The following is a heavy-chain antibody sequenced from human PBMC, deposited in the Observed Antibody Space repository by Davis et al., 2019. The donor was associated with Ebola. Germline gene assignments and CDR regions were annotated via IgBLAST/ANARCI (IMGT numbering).Heavy chain of an antibody. Sequence: KVSCKGSGYSFNNYWIGWVRQMPGKGLEWMGIIYPGDSDTRYSPSFQGQVTISADTSTSTAYLQWSSLKASDTAMYYCARRYSSSPGDFDSWGQGTLVTVSS. J-gene: IGHJ4*02. CDR2: IYPGDSDT. CDR1: GYSFNNYW. V-gene: IGHV5-51*01. CDR3: ARRYSSSPGDFDS. D-gene: IGHD3-22*01.